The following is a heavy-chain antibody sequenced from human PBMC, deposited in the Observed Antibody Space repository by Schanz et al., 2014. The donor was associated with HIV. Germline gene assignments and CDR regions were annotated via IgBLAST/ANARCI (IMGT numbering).Heavy chain of an antibody. V-gene: IGHV3-30*03. CDR3: AREREESIAYYYYGMDV. J-gene: IGHJ6*02. CDR1: GFNFNNYA. CDR2: IPYDGNND. Sequence: VQLLDSGGGLVQPGGSLRLSCAASGFNFNNYAMTWVRQAPGKGLEWVALIPYDGNNDFYADSVKGRFTISRDNSKNTLYLQMKSLRPEDTAVYYCAREREESIAYYYYGMDVWGQGTAVTVSS. D-gene: IGHD1-26*01.